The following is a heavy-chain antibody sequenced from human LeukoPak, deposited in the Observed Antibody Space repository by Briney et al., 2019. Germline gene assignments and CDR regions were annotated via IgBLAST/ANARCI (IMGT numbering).Heavy chain of an antibody. D-gene: IGHD3-22*01. Sequence: GGSLRLSCAASGSTFSSYGMHWVRQAPGKGLEWVAVISYDGSNKYYADSVKGRFTISRGNSKNTLYLQMNSLRAEDTAVYYCAKERPSSGYFDYFDYWGQGTLVTVSS. CDR1: GSTFSSYG. CDR2: ISYDGSNK. J-gene: IGHJ4*02. CDR3: AKERPSSGYFDYFDY. V-gene: IGHV3-30*18.